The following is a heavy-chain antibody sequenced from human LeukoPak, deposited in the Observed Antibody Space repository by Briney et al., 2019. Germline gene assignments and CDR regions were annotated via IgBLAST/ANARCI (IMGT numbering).Heavy chain of an antibody. CDR1: GFTFDDYG. CDR2: VNWNAGST. Sequence: GGSLRLSCAASGFTFDDYGMSWVRQAPGKGLEWVSGVNWNAGSTGYADSVKGRFNIFRDNAKNSLYQQMNSLRAEDTALYYCARPIVGATSDAFDIWGQGTMVTVSS. V-gene: IGHV3-20*04. D-gene: IGHD1-26*01. CDR3: ARPIVGATSDAFDI. J-gene: IGHJ3*02.